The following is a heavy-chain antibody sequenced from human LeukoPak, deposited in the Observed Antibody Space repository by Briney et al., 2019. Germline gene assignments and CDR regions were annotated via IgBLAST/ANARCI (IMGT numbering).Heavy chain of an antibody. CDR2: IYPGDSDT. CDR3: ARHGGDYDYVWGSYRPQYYFDY. Sequence: GESLKISCKGSGYSFTSYWIGWVRQMPGKGLEWMGIIYPGDSDTRYSPSFQGQVTISANKSISTAYLQWSSLKASDTAMYYCARHGGDYDYVWGSYRPQYYFDYWGQGTLVTVSS. V-gene: IGHV5-51*01. D-gene: IGHD3-16*02. CDR1: GYSFTSYW. J-gene: IGHJ4*02.